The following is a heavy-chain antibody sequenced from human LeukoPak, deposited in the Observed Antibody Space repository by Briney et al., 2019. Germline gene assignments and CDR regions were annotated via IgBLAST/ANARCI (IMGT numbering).Heavy chain of an antibody. CDR2: INPDGTEK. CDR3: VRDDRGIAVGSRDH. D-gene: IGHD6-19*01. J-gene: IGHJ4*02. V-gene: IGHV3-7*03. CDR1: GFGFSNHW. Sequence: GGSLRLSCAASGFGFSNHWMIWVRQAPGKGLEWVATINPDGTEKRYVDSVKGRFTISRDNGKNSLYLQMSSLRAEDTAVYYCVRDDRGIAVGSRDHGAQGTLVTVSS.